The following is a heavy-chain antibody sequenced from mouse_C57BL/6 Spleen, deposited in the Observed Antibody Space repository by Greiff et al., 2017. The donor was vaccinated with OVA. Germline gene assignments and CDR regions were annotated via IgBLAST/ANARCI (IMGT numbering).Heavy chain of an antibody. CDR3: ARGELWQEVGYFDY. CDR2: IDPTSGGT. Sequence: QVQLQQPGAELVKPGASVKLSCKASGYTFTSYWMHWVKQRPGRGLEWIGRIDPTSGGTKYNEKFNSKATLTVAKPSSTAYMQLSSLTSEGSAVYYCARGELWQEVGYFDYWGQGTTRTVSS. D-gene: IGHD1-1*02. CDR1: GYTFTSYW. V-gene: IGHV1-72*01. J-gene: IGHJ2*01.